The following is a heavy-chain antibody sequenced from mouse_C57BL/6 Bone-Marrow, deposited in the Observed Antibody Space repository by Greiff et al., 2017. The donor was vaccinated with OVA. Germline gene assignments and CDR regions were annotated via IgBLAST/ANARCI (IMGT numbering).Heavy chain of an antibody. CDR2: ISAGGSYT. CDR3: ARVLCDLFDY. CDR1: GFTFSSYA. D-gene: IGHD6-1*01. V-gene: IGHV5-4*03. Sequence: EVKVVESGGGLVKPGGSLKLSCAASGFTFSSYAMSWVRQTPEKRLEWVATISAGGSYTYYPDNVKGRFTISRDKAKNNLYLQMSHLKSEDTAMYYCARVLCDLFDYWGQGTTLTVSS. J-gene: IGHJ2*01.